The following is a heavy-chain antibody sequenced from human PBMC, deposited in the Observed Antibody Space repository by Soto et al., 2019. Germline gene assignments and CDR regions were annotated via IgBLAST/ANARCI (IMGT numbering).Heavy chain of an antibody. CDR3: ASRHCSGGSCYNHGFDS. J-gene: IGHJ4*02. CDR2: IFFTGNI. Sequence: SNTVSLTSIVSGASRSSISNYWGWIRQPPGKGLEWVGSIFFTGNIYYNPSLKSRVTISVDTSRNQFSLMVNSVTAADTAVYYCASRHCSGGSCYNHGFDSWGQGALVTVS. CDR1: GASRSSISNY. D-gene: IGHD2-15*01. V-gene: IGHV4-39*01.